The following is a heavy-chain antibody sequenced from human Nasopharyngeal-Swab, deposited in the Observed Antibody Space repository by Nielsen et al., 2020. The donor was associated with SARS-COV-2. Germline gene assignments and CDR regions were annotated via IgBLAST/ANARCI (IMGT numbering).Heavy chain of an antibody. D-gene: IGHD3-3*01. Sequence: ESLKISCAASGFTFSSYSMNWVRQPPGQGLEWVSYISSSSSTIYYADSVKGRFTISRANAENSLYLEMNSLRDEDTAVYYCARTAVVRFFEWPLYYGMDVWGQGTTVTVSS. CDR1: GFTFSSYS. CDR3: ARTAVVRFFEWPLYYGMDV. CDR2: ISSSSSTI. V-gene: IGHV3-48*02. J-gene: IGHJ6*02.